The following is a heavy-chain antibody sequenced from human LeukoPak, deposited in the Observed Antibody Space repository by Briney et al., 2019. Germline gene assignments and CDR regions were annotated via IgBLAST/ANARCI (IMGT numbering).Heavy chain of an antibody. CDR2: IYEGETT. J-gene: IGHJ2*01. V-gene: IGHV4-38-2*02. CDR3: ARSRWLPGDFDL. Sequence: PSETLSLTCTVSGYSISSGHYWGWIRQPPGKGVEWIASIYEGETTYYNPSLKGRLTISVDTSKNQFSLKLSSVTAADTAVYYCARSRWLPGDFDLWGRGTLVTVSS. CDR1: GYSISSGHY. D-gene: IGHD5-24*01.